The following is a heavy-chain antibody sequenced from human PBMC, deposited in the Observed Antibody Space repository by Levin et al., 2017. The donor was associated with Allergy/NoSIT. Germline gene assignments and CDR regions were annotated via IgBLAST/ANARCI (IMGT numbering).Heavy chain of an antibody. CDR2: IAYDGRRE. Sequence: GLQRVALIAYDGRREELIDSVKGRFTVSRDNSKNTLFLQMKSLSTEDTALYYCAKEGGDIAIFGVVFSFAYWGQGTLVSVSS. D-gene: IGHD3-3*01. J-gene: IGHJ4*02. V-gene: IGHV3-30*02. CDR3: AKEGGDIAIFGVVFSFAY.